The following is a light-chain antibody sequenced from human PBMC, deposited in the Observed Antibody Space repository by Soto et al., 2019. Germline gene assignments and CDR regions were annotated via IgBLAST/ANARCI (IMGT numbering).Light chain of an antibody. Sequence: QPVLTQSPSASASLGASVKVTCTLSSGHSSYAIAWHQQRPEKGPRFLMKVNSDGSHDKGDGIPDRFSASSSGAERSLTISSLQSEDEADYYCQTWGADIVVFGGGTKLTVL. CDR1: SGHSSYA. CDR3: QTWGADIVV. CDR2: VNSDGSH. V-gene: IGLV4-69*01. J-gene: IGLJ3*02.